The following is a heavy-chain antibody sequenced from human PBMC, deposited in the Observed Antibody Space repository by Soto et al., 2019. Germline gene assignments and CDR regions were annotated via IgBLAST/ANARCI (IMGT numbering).Heavy chain of an antibody. CDR1: GFTFDDYV. CDR2: ISWNSGSI. J-gene: IGHJ4*02. Sequence: GGSLRLSCAASGFTFDDYVMHWVRQAPGKGLEWVSGISWNSGSIGYADSVKGRFTISRDNAKNSLYLQMNSLRAEDTALYYCAKDKDRLVKACFDYWGQGTLVTVSS. V-gene: IGHV3-9*01. CDR3: AKDKDRLVKACFDY. D-gene: IGHD2-15*01.